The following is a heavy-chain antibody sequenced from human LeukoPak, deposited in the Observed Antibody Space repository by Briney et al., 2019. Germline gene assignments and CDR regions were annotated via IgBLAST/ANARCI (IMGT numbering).Heavy chain of an antibody. V-gene: IGHV4-39*01. D-gene: IGHD2-15*01. CDR2: IYHSGNT. J-gene: IGHJ4*02. CDR1: GGSISSSSHY. CDR3: ASNIVVVVAASCYFDY. Sequence: SETLSLTCTVSGGSISSSSHYWGWIRQPPGRGLEWIGSIYHSGNTYYNPSLKSRVTISVDTSKNQFSLKLNSVTAADTAVYYCASNIVVVVAASCYFDYWGQGTLVTVSS.